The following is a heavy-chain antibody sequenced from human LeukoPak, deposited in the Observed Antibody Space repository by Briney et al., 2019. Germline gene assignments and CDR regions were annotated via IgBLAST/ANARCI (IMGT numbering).Heavy chain of an antibody. CDR2: IFYSGNT. CDR1: GGSVSSGNYY. D-gene: IGHD6-19*01. Sequence: SETLSLTCTVSGGSVSSGNYYWSWIRQPPGKGLEWIAYIFYSGNTNYNPSLKSRVTMSLDTSKNQFSLKLNAVTAADTAFYYCTASYTSGFPEIDYWGQGTLVTVSS. J-gene: IGHJ4*02. CDR3: TASYTSGFPEIDY. V-gene: IGHV4-61*01.